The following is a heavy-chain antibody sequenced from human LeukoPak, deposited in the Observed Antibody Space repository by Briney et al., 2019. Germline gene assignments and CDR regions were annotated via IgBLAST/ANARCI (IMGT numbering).Heavy chain of an antibody. J-gene: IGHJ3*02. D-gene: IGHD1-7*01. CDR2: ISSGSGHI. CDR3: ARGGTGATRDDTFDI. CDR1: GFTFSSYA. V-gene: IGHV3-21*06. Sequence: SGGSLRLSCAASGFTFSSYALSWVRQAPGKGLEWVSSISSGSGHIFYADSVRGRFTISRDNAKDSLYLQMNSLRAGDAAVYYCARGGTGATRDDTFDIWGQGAMVTVSS.